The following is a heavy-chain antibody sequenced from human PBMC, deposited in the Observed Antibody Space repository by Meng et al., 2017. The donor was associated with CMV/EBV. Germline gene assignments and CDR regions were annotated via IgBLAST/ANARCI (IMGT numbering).Heavy chain of an antibody. Sequence: ASVKVSCKASGYTFTSYDINWVRQATGQGFEWMGWINPNSGGTNYAQKFQGRVTMTRDTSISTAYMELSRLRSDDTAVYYCARDYTDTYGMDVWGQGTTVTVSS. D-gene: IGHD2-2*02. CDR1: GYTFTSYD. CDR3: ARDYTDTYGMDV. J-gene: IGHJ6*02. V-gene: IGHV1-2*02. CDR2: INPNSGGT.